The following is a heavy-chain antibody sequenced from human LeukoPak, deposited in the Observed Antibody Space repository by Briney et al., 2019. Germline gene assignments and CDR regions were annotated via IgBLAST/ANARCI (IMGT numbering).Heavy chain of an antibody. CDR1: GFTFSSYG. Sequence: PGGSLRLSCAASGFTFSSYGMHWVRQAPGKGLEWVAVIWYDGSNKYYADSVKGRFTISRDNSKNTLYLQMNSLRAEDTAVYYCARDLEYYDSSGSNNPSYYFDYWGQGTLVTVSS. CDR2: IWYDGSNK. V-gene: IGHV3-33*01. CDR3: ARDLEYYDSSGSNNPSYYFDY. J-gene: IGHJ4*02. D-gene: IGHD3-22*01.